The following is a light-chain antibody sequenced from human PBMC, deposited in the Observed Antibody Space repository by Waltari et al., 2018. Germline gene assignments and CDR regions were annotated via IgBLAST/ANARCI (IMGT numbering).Light chain of an antibody. J-gene: IGKJ1*01. Sequence: ETVLTQSPATLSLSPGARATLSFRASQSVSSYLAWDQQKPGQAPRLLIYDASNRATGIPAWFSGSGSGTDFSLTIDSLEPEDFAVYYCQQRGDWPPWTFGQGTKVEIK. CDR1: QSVSSY. CDR3: QQRGDWPPWT. V-gene: IGKV3-11*01. CDR2: DAS.